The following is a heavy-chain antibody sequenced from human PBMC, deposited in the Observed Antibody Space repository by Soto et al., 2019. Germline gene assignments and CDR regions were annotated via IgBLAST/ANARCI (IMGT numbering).Heavy chain of an antibody. Sequence: PGGSLRLSCAASGFTFSSYGMHWVRPAPGKGLEWVAVIWYDGSNKYYADSVKGRFTISRDNSKNTLYLQMNSLRAEDTAVYYCARMTYDSSGYYFTFSTGAFDIWGQGTMVTVSS. CDR2: IWYDGSNK. V-gene: IGHV3-33*01. CDR1: GFTFSSYG. J-gene: IGHJ3*02. CDR3: ARMTYDSSGYYFTFSTGAFDI. D-gene: IGHD3-22*01.